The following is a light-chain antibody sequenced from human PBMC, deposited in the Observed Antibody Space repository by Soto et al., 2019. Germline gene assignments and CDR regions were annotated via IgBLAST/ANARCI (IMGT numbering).Light chain of an antibody. CDR1: QSVSSSY. Sequence: EIVLTQSPGTLSLSPGERATLSCRASQSVSSSYLAWYQQKPGQAPRHLIYGASSRATGIPDRFSGSGSGTDFTLTISRLEPEDYAVYYCQQRVTFGPGTKVDIK. CDR3: QQRVT. V-gene: IGKV3-20*01. J-gene: IGKJ3*01. CDR2: GAS.